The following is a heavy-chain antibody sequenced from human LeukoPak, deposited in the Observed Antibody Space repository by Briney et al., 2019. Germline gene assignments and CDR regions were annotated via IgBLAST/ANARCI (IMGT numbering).Heavy chain of an antibody. CDR1: GFFFSNYA. CDR2: ISGSGGST. J-gene: IGHJ5*02. D-gene: IGHD2/OR15-2a*01. CDR3: ARGKTSQNIVTRKTYNWFDP. V-gene: IGHV3-23*01. Sequence: GGSLRLSCAASGFFFSNYAMAWVRQAPGKGLEWVSGISGSGGSTYYADSVKGRFTISRDNSKNTLYLQMKSLRAEDTAVYYCARGKTSQNIVTRKTYNWFDPWGQGTLVTVSS.